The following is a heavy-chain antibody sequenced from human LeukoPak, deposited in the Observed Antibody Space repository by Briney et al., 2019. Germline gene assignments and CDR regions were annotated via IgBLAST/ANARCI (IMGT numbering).Heavy chain of an antibody. CDR3: ARTRSFDY. CDR1: GFTFSSYA. CDR2: ISYDGSNK. V-gene: IGHV3-30-3*01. Sequence: GGSLRLSCAASGFTFSSYAMHWVRQAPGKGLEWVAVISYDGSNKYYADSVKGRFTISRDNSKNTLYLQMNSLRAEDTAVYYCARTRSFDYWGQGTLVTVSS. J-gene: IGHJ4*02.